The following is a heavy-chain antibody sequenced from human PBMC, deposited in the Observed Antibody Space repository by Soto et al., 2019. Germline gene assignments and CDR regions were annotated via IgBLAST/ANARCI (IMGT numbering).Heavy chain of an antibody. Sequence: GASVKVSCKASGYTFTGCYMHWVRQAPGQGLEWMGWINPNSGGTNYAQKFQGWVTMTRDTSISTAYMELSRLRSDDTAVYYCARDRGSSSYALYYGMDVWGQGTTVTVSS. CDR1: GYTFTGCY. CDR3: ARDRGSSSYALYYGMDV. D-gene: IGHD6-13*01. J-gene: IGHJ6*02. V-gene: IGHV1-2*04. CDR2: INPNSGGT.